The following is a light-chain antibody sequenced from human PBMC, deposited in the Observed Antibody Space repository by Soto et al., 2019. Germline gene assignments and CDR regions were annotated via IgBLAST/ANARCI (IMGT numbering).Light chain of an antibody. CDR1: QGISSY. CDR3: QQLLSYPIT. Sequence: DIQLTQSPSFLSASVGDRATITCRASQGISSYLAWYQQKPGKAPKLLIYAASTLQSGVPLRFSGSGSGTSFTLTISSLQPEDFATYYCQQLLSYPITFGQGTRLEI. CDR2: AAS. V-gene: IGKV1-9*01. J-gene: IGKJ5*01.